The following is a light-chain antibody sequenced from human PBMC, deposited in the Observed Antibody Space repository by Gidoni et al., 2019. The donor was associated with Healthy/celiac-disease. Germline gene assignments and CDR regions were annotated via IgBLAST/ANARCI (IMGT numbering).Light chain of an antibody. V-gene: IGKV3-11*01. CDR1: QSVSSY. Sequence: EIVFTQSTATLSLSPGERATLPCRASQSVSSYLAWYQQKPGQAPRLLIYDASNRATGIPARLSGSGSGTDFTLTISSLEPEDCAGYYCQQRSNWPRVTFGPGTKVDIK. CDR3: QQRSNWPRVT. J-gene: IGKJ3*01. CDR2: DAS.